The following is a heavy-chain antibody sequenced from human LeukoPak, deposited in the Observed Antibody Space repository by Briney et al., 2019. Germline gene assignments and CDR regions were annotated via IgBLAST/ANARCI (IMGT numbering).Heavy chain of an antibody. CDR3: ARGGQGYFDWLFDY. CDR2: IKQDGSEK. CDR1: GFTFSSHW. D-gene: IGHD3-9*01. Sequence: GGSLRLSCAASGFTFSSHWMRRVRQAPRDGLEWMAKIKQDGSEKYYVDSVKGRFTISRDNAKNSLYLQMNSLRAEDTAVYYCARGGQGYFDWLFDYWGQGTLVTVSS. V-gene: IGHV3-7*01. J-gene: IGHJ4*02.